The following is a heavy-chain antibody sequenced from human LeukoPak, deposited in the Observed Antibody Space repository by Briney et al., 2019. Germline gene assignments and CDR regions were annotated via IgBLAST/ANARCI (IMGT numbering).Heavy chain of an antibody. CDR3: ARSLGTYWGKDFLNWFDP. J-gene: IGHJ5*02. Sequence: ASVQVSCKASEYTFTHYDINWVRQPTSQGLEWMGWINPNSGNTGYTQKFQGRVTMTKITSLSTAYMELTSLKSEDTAVYYCARSLGTYWGKDFLNWFDPWGQGTLVTVSS. CDR1: EYTFTHYD. V-gene: IGHV1-8*01. D-gene: IGHD3-16*01. CDR2: INPNSGNT.